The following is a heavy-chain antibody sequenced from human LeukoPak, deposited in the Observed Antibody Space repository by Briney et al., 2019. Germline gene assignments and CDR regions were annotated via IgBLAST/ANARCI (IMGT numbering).Heavy chain of an antibody. V-gene: IGHV3-33*01. CDR1: GFSFSSYG. J-gene: IGHJ3*01. CDR2: IWYDGSNK. D-gene: IGHD3-22*01. Sequence: GGSLRLSCAASGFSFSSYGMHWVRQAPGKGLEWVAVIWYDGSNKYYADSVKGRFTISRGNSKNTLYFEMNNLRAEDTAVYYCARARYDSSGSHAFDVWGQGTTVTVSS. CDR3: ARARYDSSGSHAFDV.